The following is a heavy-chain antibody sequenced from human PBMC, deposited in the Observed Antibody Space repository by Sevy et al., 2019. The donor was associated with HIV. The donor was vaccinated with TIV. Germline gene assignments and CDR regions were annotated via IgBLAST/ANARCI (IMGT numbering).Heavy chain of an antibody. J-gene: IGHJ6*02. V-gene: IGHV4-39*01. D-gene: IGHD2-2*01. Sequence: SETLSLTCTVSGGSISSSSYYWGWIRQPPGKGLEWIGSIYYSGSTYYNPSLKSRVTISVDTPKNQFSLKLSSVTAADTAVYYCARHDIVVVPAARGYYGMDVWGQWTTVTVSS. CDR3: ARHDIVVVPAARGYYGMDV. CDR1: GGSISSSSYY. CDR2: IYYSGST.